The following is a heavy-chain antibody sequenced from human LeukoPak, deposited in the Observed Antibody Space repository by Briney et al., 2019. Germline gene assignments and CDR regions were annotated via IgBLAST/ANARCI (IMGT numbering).Heavy chain of an antibody. J-gene: IGHJ4*02. CDR3: ARQLCTGGTCYLDF. V-gene: IGHV5-51*01. Sequence: GESLKISCKGSGYTFTNYWIVWVRQMPGKGLEWMGIIYPFDSDTRYRPSFQGQVAISADKSISTAYLQWSSQKASDIAMYYCARQLCTGGTCYLDFWGQGTLVTVSS. CDR2: IYPFDSDT. CDR1: GYTFTNYW. D-gene: IGHD2-8*02.